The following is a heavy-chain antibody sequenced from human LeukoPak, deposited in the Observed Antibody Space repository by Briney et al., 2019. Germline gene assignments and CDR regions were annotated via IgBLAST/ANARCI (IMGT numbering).Heavy chain of an antibody. CDR2: ISGDGGST. CDR1: GFTCNDYA. V-gene: IGHV3-43*02. Sequence: QAGGSLRLSYAASGFTCNDYAMHWVRQAPGKCLEWVSLISGDGGSTYYAASVKGRFTISREKSTNFLYLQMNSLRTEDSALYYCAKERRRYHYYGMAVWGQG. J-gene: IGHJ6*01. CDR3: AKERRRYHYYGMAV.